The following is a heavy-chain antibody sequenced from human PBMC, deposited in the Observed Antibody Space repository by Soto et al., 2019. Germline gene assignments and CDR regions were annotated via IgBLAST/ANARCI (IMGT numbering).Heavy chain of an antibody. CDR3: ASERGATLTTHLGENFDH. CDR2: IIPSFGTA. Sequence: QVQLVQSGAEVKKPGSSVKVSCKASGGTFSSYAISWVRQAPGQGLEWMGGIIPSFGTANYSQKFQGRVTITADECTSTAYMELSSVRSEDTAVYYCASERGATLTTHLGENFDHWGQGTLVTVSS. J-gene: IGHJ4*02. D-gene: IGHD4-17*01. CDR1: GGTFSSYA. V-gene: IGHV1-69*01.